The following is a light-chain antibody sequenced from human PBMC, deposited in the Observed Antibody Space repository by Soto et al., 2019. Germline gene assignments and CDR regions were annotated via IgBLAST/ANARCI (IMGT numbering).Light chain of an antibody. CDR2: EVS. Sequence: QSVLTQPASVSGSPGQSITVSCTGTSSDVGGYNYVSWYQQHPGKAPKLMIYEVSYRPSGVSNRFSGSKSGNTASLTISGLQAEDEADHYCSSYTGSSTLVFGGGTQLTVL. V-gene: IGLV2-14*01. CDR1: SSDVGGYNY. J-gene: IGLJ2*01. CDR3: SSYTGSSTLV.